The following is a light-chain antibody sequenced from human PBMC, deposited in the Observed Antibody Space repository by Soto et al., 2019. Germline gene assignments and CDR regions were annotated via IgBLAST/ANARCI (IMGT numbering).Light chain of an antibody. CDR3: QQYKSSWT. CDR2: KVS. Sequence: DIQMTQSPSTLSASAGDRVIITCRASQIIDTWLAWYQQKPGKAPKVLISKVSNLESGVPSRFSGSGSGTEFTLTISSLQPDDFATYYCQQYKSSWTFGQGTKVEIK. V-gene: IGKV1-5*03. CDR1: QIIDTW. J-gene: IGKJ1*01.